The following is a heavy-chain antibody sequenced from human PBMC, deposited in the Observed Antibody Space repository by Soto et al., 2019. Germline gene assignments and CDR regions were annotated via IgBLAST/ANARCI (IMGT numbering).Heavy chain of an antibody. D-gene: IGHD3-22*01. CDR2: TSIGGNT. Sequence: PGGSLRLSCEASGFPFNTYAMTWFRQLPGMGLEWVSTTSIGGNTDFAESVRGRFSVSRDNSKNTLYLQMNSLRAEDTAVYYCARVHHYYDSSGYYYDAFDIWGQGTMVTVSS. CDR3: ARVHHYYDSSGYYYDAFDI. J-gene: IGHJ3*02. V-gene: IGHV3-23*01. CDR1: GFPFNTYA.